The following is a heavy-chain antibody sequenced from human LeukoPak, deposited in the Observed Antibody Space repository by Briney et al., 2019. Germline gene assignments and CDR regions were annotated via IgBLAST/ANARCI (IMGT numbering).Heavy chain of an antibody. CDR3: TKSPKWGSLFDY. CDR1: GFTFGDYA. Sequence: PGRSLRLSCTASGFTFGDYALSWVRQAAGKGLEWVGFIRSKTYGGTTEYGAGVKGRFTIPREDSNRCAYLQMNSLKTEDTAVYYSTKSPKWGSLFDYWGQGTLVTVSS. CDR2: IRSKTYGGTT. D-gene: IGHD7-27*01. J-gene: IGHJ4*02. V-gene: IGHV3-49*04.